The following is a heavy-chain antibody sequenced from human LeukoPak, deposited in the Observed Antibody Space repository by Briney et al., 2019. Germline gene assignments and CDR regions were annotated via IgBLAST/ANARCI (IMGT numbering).Heavy chain of an antibody. Sequence: GGSLRLSCAASGLTFNNAWMSWVRQAPGKGLEWVGRIKSKNDGGTTDYTAPVRGIFTISREDSTNTVFVQMNSLKTEDTAVYYCAAGRLVAASTQPFDYWGQGTLVTVSS. J-gene: IGHJ4*02. CDR3: AAGRLVAASTQPFDY. CDR1: GLTFNNAW. V-gene: IGHV3-15*01. CDR2: IKSKNDGGTT. D-gene: IGHD1-26*01.